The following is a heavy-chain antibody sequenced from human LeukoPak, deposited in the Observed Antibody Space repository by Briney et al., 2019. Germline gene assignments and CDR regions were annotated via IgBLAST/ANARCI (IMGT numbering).Heavy chain of an antibody. CDR1: GFTFSSYW. CDR2: INKDGGEK. CDR3: VKDAPPRYSGSPPAY. J-gene: IGHJ4*02. Sequence: GGSLRLSCAASGFTFSSYWMSWVRQAPGKGLEWVANINKDGGEKYYVDSVKGRFTISRDNAKNSLYLQMNSLRADDTAVYYCVKDAPPRYSGSPPAYWGQGTLVTVSS. V-gene: IGHV3-7*03. D-gene: IGHD1-26*01.